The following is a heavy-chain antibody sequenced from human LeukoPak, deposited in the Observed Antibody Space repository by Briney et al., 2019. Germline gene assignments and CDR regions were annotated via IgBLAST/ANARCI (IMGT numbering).Heavy chain of an antibody. D-gene: IGHD6-6*01. V-gene: IGHV3-21*01. CDR2: ITSTSSYK. CDR1: GFTFSNYN. Sequence: GGSLRLSCAAPGFTFSNYNMNWVRQAPGKGLEWISSITSTSSYKFYADSVKGRFTISRDNAQNSLYLQMNSLRAEDTAVYYCAREMEQLVEGFDYWGQGTLVTVSS. J-gene: IGHJ4*02. CDR3: AREMEQLVEGFDY.